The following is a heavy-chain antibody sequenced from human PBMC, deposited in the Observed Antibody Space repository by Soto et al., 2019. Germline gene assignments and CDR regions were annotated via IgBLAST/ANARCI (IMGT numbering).Heavy chain of an antibody. J-gene: IGHJ6*02. CDR2: ISGSGGST. CDR1: GFTFSSYA. CDR3: AKDQGGSSGWYPYYYYYYRMDV. V-gene: IGHV3-23*01. Sequence: EVQLLESGGGLVQPGGSLRLSCAASGFTFSSYAMSWVRQAPGKGLEWVSAISGSGGSTYYADSVKGRFTISRDNSKNTLYLQMNSLRAEDTAVYYCAKDQGGSSGWYPYYYYYYRMDVWGQGTTVTVSS. D-gene: IGHD6-19*01.